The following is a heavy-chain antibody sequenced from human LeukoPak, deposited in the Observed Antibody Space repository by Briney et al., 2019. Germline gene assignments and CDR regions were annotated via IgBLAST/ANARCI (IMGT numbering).Heavy chain of an antibody. CDR2: ISWNSGSI. Sequence: GGSLRLSCAASGFTFDDYAMHWVRQAPGKGLEWVSGISWNSGSIGYADSVKGRFTISRDNSKNTLYLQMNSLRAEDTAVYYCAKSDYSKSFDYWGQGTLVTVSS. CDR3: AKSDYSKSFDY. V-gene: IGHV3-9*01. J-gene: IGHJ4*02. D-gene: IGHD4-11*01. CDR1: GFTFDDYA.